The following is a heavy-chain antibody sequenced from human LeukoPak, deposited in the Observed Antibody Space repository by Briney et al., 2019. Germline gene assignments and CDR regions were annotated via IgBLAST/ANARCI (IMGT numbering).Heavy chain of an antibody. D-gene: IGHD6-13*01. CDR2: IYYSGST. V-gene: IGHV4-39*01. CDR1: GGSISSSSYY. J-gene: IGHJ4*02. Sequence: PLETLSLTCTVSGGSISSSSYYWGWIRQPPGKGLEWIGSIYYSGSTYYNPSLKSRVTISVDTSKNQFSLKLSSVTAADTAVYYCARQEAEGIADYWGQGTLVTVSS. CDR3: ARQEAEGIADY.